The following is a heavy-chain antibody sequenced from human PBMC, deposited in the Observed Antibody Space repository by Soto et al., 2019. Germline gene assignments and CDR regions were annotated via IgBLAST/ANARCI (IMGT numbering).Heavy chain of an antibody. V-gene: IGHV1-69*04. CDR2: IIPILGIA. CDR3: ARDIHDFWSGYYLRYSMDV. D-gene: IGHD3-3*01. J-gene: IGHJ6*03. CDR1: GGTFSSYT. Sequence: ASVKGCCKASGGTFSSYTISWVRQARGQGVEWMGRIIPILGIANYAQKFQGRVTITADKSTSTAYMELSSLRSEDTAVYSCARDIHDFWSGYYLRYSMDVWGKGTTVTVSS.